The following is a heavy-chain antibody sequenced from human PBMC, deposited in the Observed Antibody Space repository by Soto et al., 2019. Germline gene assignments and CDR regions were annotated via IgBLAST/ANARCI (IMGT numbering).Heavy chain of an antibody. V-gene: IGHV1-69*06. CDR3: AREVVVPAAMYGMDV. J-gene: IGHJ6*02. CDR1: GGTFSSYA. CDR2: IIPIFGTA. Sequence: SVKVSCKASGGTFSSYAISWVRQAPGQGLEWMGGIIPIFGTANYAQKFQGRVTITADKSTSTAYMELSSLRSEDTAVYYCAREVVVPAAMYGMDVWGQGTTVTVSS. D-gene: IGHD2-2*01.